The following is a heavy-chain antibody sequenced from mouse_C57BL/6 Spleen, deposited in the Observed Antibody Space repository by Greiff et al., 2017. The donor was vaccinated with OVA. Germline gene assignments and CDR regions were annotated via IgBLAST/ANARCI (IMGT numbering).Heavy chain of an antibody. Sequence: QVQLQQPGAELVKPGASVKMSCKASGYTFTSYWITWVKQRPGQGLEWIGDIYPGSGSTNYNEKFKSKATLTVDTATSTAYMQLSSLTSEDSAVYYCARCRDYGSSYYYAMDYWGQGTSVTVSS. D-gene: IGHD1-1*01. V-gene: IGHV1-55*01. CDR3: ARCRDYGSSYYYAMDY. J-gene: IGHJ4*01. CDR2: IYPGSGST. CDR1: GYTFTSYW.